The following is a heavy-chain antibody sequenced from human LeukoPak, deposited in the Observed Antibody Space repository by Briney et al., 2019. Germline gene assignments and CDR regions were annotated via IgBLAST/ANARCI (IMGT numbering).Heavy chain of an antibody. V-gene: IGHV3-11*01. D-gene: IGHD2-15*01. Sequence: PGGSLRLSCAASGFTFSDYYMSWIRQAPGKGLEWVSYISSSGSTIYYADSVKGRFTISRDNSEGTALYYCAKGSVVVVAARLDFAIWGQGTMVTVSS. CDR3: FAI. J-gene: IGHJ3*02. CDR2: ISSSGSTI. CDR1: GFTFSDYY.